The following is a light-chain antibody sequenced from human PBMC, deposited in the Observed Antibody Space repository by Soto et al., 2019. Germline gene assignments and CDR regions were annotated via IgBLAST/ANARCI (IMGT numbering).Light chain of an antibody. J-gene: IGLJ1*01. Sequence: QSVLTQPPSVSGAPGQRVTLSCTGTSSKIGAGYDVHWYQPLPGTAPKLLIYGNTNRPSGVPDRFSGSKSGTSASLAITGLQAEDEADYDCQSYGSSLSGYVFGTGTKVTVL. V-gene: IGLV1-40*01. CDR2: GNT. CDR1: SSKIGAGYD. CDR3: QSYGSSLSGYV.